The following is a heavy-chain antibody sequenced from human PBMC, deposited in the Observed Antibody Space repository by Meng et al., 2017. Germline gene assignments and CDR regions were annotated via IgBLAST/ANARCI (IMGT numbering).Heavy chain of an antibody. J-gene: IGHJ4*02. Sequence: GRRGETGVRLRRHGGSPEHSCTASGFSVTTSYMSWVRQAPWKGLEWVSVISSGGSTYYADSVKGRFSISRDNSKNTLYLQMNSLRAEDTAVYFCARDSSSGWYHNYWGQGTLVTVSS. V-gene: IGHV3-53*02. D-gene: IGHD6-19*01. CDR1: GFSVTTSY. CDR2: ISSGGST. CDR3: ARDSSSGWYHNY.